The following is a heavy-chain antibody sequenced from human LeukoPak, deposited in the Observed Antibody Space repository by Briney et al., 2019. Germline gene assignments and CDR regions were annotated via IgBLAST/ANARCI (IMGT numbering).Heavy chain of an antibody. CDR3: ARDSSWYEVQFDY. D-gene: IGHD6-13*01. Sequence: GGSLRLSCAASGFTFSSYSMNWVRQAPGKGLEWVSSISSSSSYIYYADSVKGRFTISRDNAKNSLYLQMNSLRAEDTAVYYCARDSSWYEVQFDYWGQGTLVTVSS. J-gene: IGHJ4*02. CDR2: ISSSSSYI. CDR1: GFTFSSYS. V-gene: IGHV3-21*01.